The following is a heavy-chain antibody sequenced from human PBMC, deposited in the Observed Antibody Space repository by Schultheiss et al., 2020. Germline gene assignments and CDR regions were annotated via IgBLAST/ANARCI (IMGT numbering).Heavy chain of an antibody. CDR2: VYSTGST. V-gene: IGHV4-30-4*07. CDR3: ARDRAGIVDT. D-gene: IGHD6-13*01. CDR1: GGSISSGGYS. J-gene: IGHJ5*02. Sequence: SQTLSLTCAVSGGSISSGGYSWSWIRQPPGKGLEWIGYVYSTGSTYSNPSLKSRVTISIDTSKNQFSLKLSSVTAADTAVYYCARDRAGIVDTWGQGTLVTVSS.